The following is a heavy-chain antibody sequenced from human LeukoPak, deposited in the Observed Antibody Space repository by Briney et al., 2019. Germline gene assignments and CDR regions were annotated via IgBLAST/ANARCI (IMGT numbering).Heavy chain of an antibody. CDR3: ARAEPFRD. Sequence: GGSLRLSCAASGFTVSSNYMSWVRQAPGKGLEWVSVIYSNGNTYYADSVKGRFTISRDNSKNTLYLQMNSLRAEDTAVHYCARAEPFRDWGQGTLVTVSS. V-gene: IGHV3-53*01. J-gene: IGHJ4*02. D-gene: IGHD1-14*01. CDR1: GFTVSSNY. CDR2: IYSNGNT.